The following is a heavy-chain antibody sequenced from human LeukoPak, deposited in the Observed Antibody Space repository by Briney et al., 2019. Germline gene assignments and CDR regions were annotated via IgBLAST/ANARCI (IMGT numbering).Heavy chain of an antibody. Sequence: SVKVSCKASGGTFSSYAISWVRQAPGQGLEWMGGIIPIFGTANYAQKFQGRVTITTDESTSTAYMELSSLRAEDTAVYYCARDTKATGDAFDIWGQGTMVTVSS. CDR3: ARDTKATGDAFDI. D-gene: IGHD1-26*01. V-gene: IGHV1-69*05. CDR2: IIPIFGTA. CDR1: GGTFSSYA. J-gene: IGHJ3*02.